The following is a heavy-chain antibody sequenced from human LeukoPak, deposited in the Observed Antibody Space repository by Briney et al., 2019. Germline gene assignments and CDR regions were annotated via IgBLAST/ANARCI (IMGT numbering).Heavy chain of an antibody. CDR2: ISYDGSNK. D-gene: IGHD6-6*01. Sequence: PGGSLRLSCAVSGFTFSSYAMSWVRQAPGKGLEWVAVISYDGSNKYYTDSVKGRFTISRDNSKNTLYLQMNSLRAEDTAVYYCAKADSSGYFDYWGQGTLVTVSS. CDR1: GFTFSSYA. J-gene: IGHJ4*02. V-gene: IGHV3-30*18. CDR3: AKADSSGYFDY.